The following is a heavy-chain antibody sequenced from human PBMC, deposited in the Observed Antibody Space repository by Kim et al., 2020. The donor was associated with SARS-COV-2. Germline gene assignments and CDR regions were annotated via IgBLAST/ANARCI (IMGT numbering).Heavy chain of an antibody. CDR3: ATQYEILRYFDWPPSYYYYGMDV. CDR2: INPNSGGT. CDR1: GYTFTGYY. J-gene: IGHJ6*02. Sequence: ASVKVSCKASGYTFTGYYMHWVRQAPGQGLEWMGRINPNSGGTNYAQKFQGRVTMTRDTSISTAYMELSRLRSDDTAVYYCATQYEILRYFDWPPSYYYYGMDVWGQGTTVTVSS. D-gene: IGHD3-9*01. V-gene: IGHV1-2*06.